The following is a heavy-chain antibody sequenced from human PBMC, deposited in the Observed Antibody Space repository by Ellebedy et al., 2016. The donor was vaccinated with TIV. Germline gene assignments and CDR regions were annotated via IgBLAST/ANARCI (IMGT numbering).Heavy chain of an antibody. CDR1: GFTFSSYS. D-gene: IGHD6-6*01. V-gene: IGHV3-23*01. CDR2: IRGVDNGT. J-gene: IGHJ4*02. CDR3: AKLVKD. Sequence: PGGSLRLSCVASGFTFSSYSMSWVRHAPGKGLEWVSSIRGVDNGTFYADSVKGRFTISRDNSKNTLSLQMNALRADDTAVYYCAKLVKDWGQGTLVTVSS.